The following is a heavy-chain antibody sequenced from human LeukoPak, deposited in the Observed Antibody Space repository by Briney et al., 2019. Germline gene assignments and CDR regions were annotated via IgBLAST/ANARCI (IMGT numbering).Heavy chain of an antibody. D-gene: IGHD3-10*01. CDR2: IKQDGSEK. V-gene: IGHV3-7*01. CDR1: GFTFSSYW. Sequence: SGGSLRLSCAASGFTFSSYWMSWVRQAPGKGLEWVANIKQDGSEKYYADSVKGRFTISRDNSKNTLYLQMNSLRAEDTAVYYCAKLATYYYGSGSYIASDWGQGTLVTVSS. J-gene: IGHJ4*02. CDR3: AKLATYYYGSGSYIASD.